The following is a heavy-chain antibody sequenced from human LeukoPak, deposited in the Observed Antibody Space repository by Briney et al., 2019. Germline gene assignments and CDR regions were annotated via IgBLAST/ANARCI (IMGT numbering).Heavy chain of an antibody. D-gene: IGHD5-18*01. CDR1: GGSISSGSYY. CDR2: IYTSGST. Sequence: PSETLSLTCTVSGGSISSGSYYWSWIRQPAGKGLEWIGHIYTSGSTNYNPSLKSRVTISVDTSKNQFSLKLSSVTAADTAVYYCAREGLGYSYGQNWFDPWGQGTLVTVSS. J-gene: IGHJ5*02. V-gene: IGHV4-61*09. CDR3: AREGLGYSYGQNWFDP.